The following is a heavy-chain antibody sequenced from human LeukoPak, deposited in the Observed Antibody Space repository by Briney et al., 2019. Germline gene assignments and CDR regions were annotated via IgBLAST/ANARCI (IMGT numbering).Heavy chain of an antibody. CDR1: GGSISSSSYY. V-gene: IGHV4-39*07. D-gene: IGHD3-22*01. CDR3: ARLKYYYDSSGYYYASWYFDL. CDR2: IYYSGST. Sequence: SETLSLTCTVSGGSISSSSYYWGWIRQPPGKGLEWIGSIYYSGSTYYNPSLKSRVTISVDTSKNQFSLKLSSVTAADTAVYYCARLKYYYDSSGYYYASWYFDLWGRGTLVTVSS. J-gene: IGHJ2*01.